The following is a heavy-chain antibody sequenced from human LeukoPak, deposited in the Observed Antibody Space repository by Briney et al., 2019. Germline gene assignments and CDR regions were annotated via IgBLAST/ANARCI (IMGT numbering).Heavy chain of an antibody. CDR3: ARLMIAVAGTPFYGMDV. V-gene: IGHV1-18*01. Sequence: ASVKVSCKTSDYTFTNYGISWVRQAPGQGLEWMGWISTNNGNINYAQKLQDRVTMTTDTSTSTAYMELRSLRSDDTAVYYCARLMIAVAGTPFYGMDVWGQGTTVTVSS. CDR2: ISTNNGNI. CDR1: DYTFTNYG. J-gene: IGHJ6*02. D-gene: IGHD6-19*01.